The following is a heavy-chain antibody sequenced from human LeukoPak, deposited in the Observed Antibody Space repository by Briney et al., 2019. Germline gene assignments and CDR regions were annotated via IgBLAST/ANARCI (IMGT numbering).Heavy chain of an antibody. CDR3: ARSGYSYGYLYYFDY. J-gene: IGHJ4*02. Sequence: SETLSLTCTVSGGSISSYYWIWIRQPPGKGLEWIGYIYYSGSTNYNPSLKSRVTISVDTSKNQFSLKLSSVTAADTAVYYCARSGYSYGYLYYFDYWGQGTLVTVSS. D-gene: IGHD5-18*01. CDR1: GGSISSYY. V-gene: IGHV4-59*01. CDR2: IYYSGST.